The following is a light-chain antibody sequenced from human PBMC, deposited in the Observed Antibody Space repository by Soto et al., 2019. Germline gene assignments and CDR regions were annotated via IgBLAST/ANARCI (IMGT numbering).Light chain of an antibody. CDR1: QSIRSW. J-gene: IGKJ1*01. Sequence: DIQMTQSPSTLSAYIGDRVTITCRASQSIRSWLDWYQQKAGKAPKLLIYDASTLESGVPSRFRGSGSGTEFTLTISSLQPDDFATYYCQQYNSDSPCTFAQGTKLDIK. CDR3: QQYNSDSPCT. CDR2: DAS. V-gene: IGKV1-5*01.